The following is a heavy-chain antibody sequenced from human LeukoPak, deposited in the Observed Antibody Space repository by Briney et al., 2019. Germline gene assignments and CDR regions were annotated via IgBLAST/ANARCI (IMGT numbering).Heavy chain of an antibody. Sequence: ASVKVSCKASGYRFNSNGMNWVRQAPGQGLEWMGWISAYNGNTNYAQKLQGRVTMTTDTSTSTAYMELRSLRSDDTAVYYCARGGPYYDILTGYYPPDYWGQGTLATVSS. D-gene: IGHD3-9*01. CDR1: GYRFNSNG. CDR2: ISAYNGNT. V-gene: IGHV1-18*01. J-gene: IGHJ4*02. CDR3: ARGGPYYDILTGYYPPDY.